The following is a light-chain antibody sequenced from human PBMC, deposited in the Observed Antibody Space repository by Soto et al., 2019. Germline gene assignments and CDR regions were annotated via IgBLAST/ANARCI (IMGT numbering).Light chain of an antibody. CDR1: HSVSSY. CDR2: KAS. J-gene: IGKJ1*01. V-gene: IGKV1-5*03. Sequence: DIQMTQSPSTLSASVGDRVTITCRASHSVSSYLAWYQQKPGKASKLLIYKASSLESGVPSRFSGSGSGTEFTITISSLQPDDFATYYCQQYNSNSPAFVQGTKLEIK. CDR3: QQYNSNSPA.